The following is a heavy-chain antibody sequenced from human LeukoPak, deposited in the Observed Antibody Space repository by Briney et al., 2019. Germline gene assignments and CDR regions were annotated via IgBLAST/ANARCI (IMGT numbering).Heavy chain of an antibody. V-gene: IGHV3-23*01. J-gene: IGHJ4*02. CDR3: VKTTVTSRLDY. CDR2: ISGSSGSI. Sequence: GGSLRLSCAASGFTFSSCAMSWVRQAPGKGLEWVSTISGSSGSIFYADSVQGRFTISRDNSKNTLYLQMNSLRADNTAVYYCVKTTVTSRLDYWGQGTLVTVSS. D-gene: IGHD4-17*01. CDR1: GFTFSSCA.